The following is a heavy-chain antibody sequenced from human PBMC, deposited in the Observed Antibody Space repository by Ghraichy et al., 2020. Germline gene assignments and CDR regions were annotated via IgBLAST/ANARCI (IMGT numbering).Heavy chain of an antibody. CDR2: ISYDGSNK. Sequence: GGSLRLSCAASGFTFSSYAMHWVRQAPGKGLEWVAVISYDGSNKYYADSVKGRFTISRDNSKNTLYLQMNSLRAEDTAVYYCARDFARLGLIVVVPAALVRWFDPWGQGTLVTVSS. J-gene: IGHJ5*02. CDR3: ARDFARLGLIVVVPAALVRWFDP. D-gene: IGHD2-2*01. V-gene: IGHV3-30*04. CDR1: GFTFSSYA.